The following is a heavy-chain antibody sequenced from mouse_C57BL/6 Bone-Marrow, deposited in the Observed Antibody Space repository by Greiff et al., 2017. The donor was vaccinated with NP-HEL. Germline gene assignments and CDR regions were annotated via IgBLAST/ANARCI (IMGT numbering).Heavy chain of an antibody. V-gene: IGHV1-80*01. CDR2: IYPGDGDT. D-gene: IGHD1-1*01. Sequence: VQLQESGAELVKPGASVKISCKASGYAFSSYWMNWVKQRPGKGLEWIGQIYPGDGDTNYNGKFKGKATLTADKSSSTAYMQLSSLTSEDAAVYFGSRYYGSSYDFDYWCQGTTLTVSS. CDR3: SRYYGSSYDFDY. CDR1: GYAFSSYW. J-gene: IGHJ2*01.